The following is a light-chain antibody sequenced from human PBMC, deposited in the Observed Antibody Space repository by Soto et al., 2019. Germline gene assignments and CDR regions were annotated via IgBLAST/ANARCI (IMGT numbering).Light chain of an antibody. J-gene: IGLJ3*02. Sequence: QSVLTQPRSVSGSPGQSVTISCTGTSSDVGGYNYVSWYQQHPGKAPKLMIYDVSERPSGVPDRFSGSKSGNTASLTISGLQAEDEADYYCSSYAGSYTRVFGGGNKLTVL. V-gene: IGLV2-11*01. CDR3: SSYAGSYTRV. CDR2: DVS. CDR1: SSDVGGYNY.